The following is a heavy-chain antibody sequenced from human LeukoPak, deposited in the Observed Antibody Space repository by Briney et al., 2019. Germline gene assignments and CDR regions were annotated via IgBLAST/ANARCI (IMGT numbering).Heavy chain of an antibody. CDR1: GGSISSGGYY. CDR3: ARDPGSSGYYYSFDI. V-gene: IGHV4-31*03. D-gene: IGHD3-22*01. Sequence: PSETLSLTCTVSGGSISSGGYYWSWIRQHPGKGLEWIGYIYYSGSTYYNPSLKSRVTISVDTSKNQFSLKLSSVTAADTAVYYCARDPGSSGYYYSFDIWGQGTMVTVPS. CDR2: IYYSGST. J-gene: IGHJ3*02.